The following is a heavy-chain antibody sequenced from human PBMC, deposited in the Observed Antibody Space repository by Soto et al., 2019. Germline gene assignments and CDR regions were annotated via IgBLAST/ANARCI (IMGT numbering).Heavy chain of an antibody. Sequence: SETLSLTCTVSGDSITSGGYYWTWIRQHPGKGLEWIGYVYHSGSTYYNPSLKSRLTISVDTSKNQFSQKLTSVTAADTAVYFCARDRITRSNWLDPWGPGTLVTVSS. CDR1: GDSITSGGYY. D-gene: IGHD3-10*01. V-gene: IGHV4-31*03. J-gene: IGHJ5*02. CDR2: VYHSGST. CDR3: ARDRITRSNWLDP.